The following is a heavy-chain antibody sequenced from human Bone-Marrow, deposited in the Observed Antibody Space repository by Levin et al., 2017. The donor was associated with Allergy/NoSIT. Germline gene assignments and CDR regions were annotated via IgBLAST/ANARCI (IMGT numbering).Heavy chain of an antibody. D-gene: IGHD1-26*01. CDR2: ISGSSYYI. J-gene: IGHJ4*02. V-gene: IGHV3-21*01. CDR1: GFSFSTYS. Sequence: GGSLRLSCAASGFSFSTYSMNWVRQAPGKGLEWVSYISGSSYYIYYADSVKGRFTISRDNTKNLLYLQIDSLRAEDTAVYYCSRPRVLGGTTDYWGQGTLVTVSS. CDR3: SRPRVLGGTTDY.